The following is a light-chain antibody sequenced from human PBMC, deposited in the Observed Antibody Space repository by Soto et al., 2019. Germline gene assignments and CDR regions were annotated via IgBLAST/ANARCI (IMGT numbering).Light chain of an antibody. Sequence: SYELTQPPSVSVAPGQTASITCEGNNIGSKTVHWYQQKPGQAPVLVVYDDGDRPSGIPERFSGSNSGNAATVTISRVEAGDEADYYCRVWDSSSDHYVFGTGTKLTVL. CDR2: DDG. J-gene: IGLJ1*01. CDR3: RVWDSSSDHYV. V-gene: IGLV3-21*02. CDR1: NIGSKT.